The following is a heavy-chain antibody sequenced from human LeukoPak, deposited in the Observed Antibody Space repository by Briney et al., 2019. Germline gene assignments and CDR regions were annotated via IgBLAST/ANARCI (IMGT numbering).Heavy chain of an antibody. J-gene: IGHJ6*03. CDR2: IWYDGSNK. CDR3: AKDSNPAGYYYMDV. Sequence: GGSLRLSRAASGFTFSTYGMYWVRQAPGKGLDRVAVIWYDGSNKYYADSVKGRFTISRDNSKNTLYLQMNSLRAEDTAVYYCAKDSNPAGYYYMDVWGKGTTVTVSS. D-gene: IGHD1-14*01. V-gene: IGHV3-33*06. CDR1: GFTFSTYG.